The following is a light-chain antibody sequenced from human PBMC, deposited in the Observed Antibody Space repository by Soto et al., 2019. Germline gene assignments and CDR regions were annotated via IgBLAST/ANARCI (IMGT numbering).Light chain of an antibody. CDR1: SSDVGGYNY. CDR3: CSYAGSYTWV. J-gene: IGLJ3*02. Sequence: QSALTQPRSVSGSPGQSVTISCTGTSSDVGGYNYVSWYQQHPGKPPKLMICDVSKRPSGVPDRFSGSKSGNAAPLTISGLQAEDEADYYCCSYAGSYTWVFGGGTKLTVL. CDR2: DVS. V-gene: IGLV2-11*01.